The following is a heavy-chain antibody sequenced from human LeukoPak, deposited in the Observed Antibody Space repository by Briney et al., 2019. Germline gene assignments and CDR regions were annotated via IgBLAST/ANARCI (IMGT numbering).Heavy chain of an antibody. CDR1: AFTFSNAR. J-gene: IGHJ4*02. CDR2: IKSKTDGGTT. CDR3: TANSGYSFDY. Sequence: GGSLRLSCAASAFTFSNARMSWVRQAPGKGLEWVGRIKSKTDGGTTDYAAPVKGRFTISRDDSNNPLYLQMNSLNTEDTAVYYCTANSGYSFDYWGQGTLVTVTS. D-gene: IGHD3-22*01. V-gene: IGHV3-15*01.